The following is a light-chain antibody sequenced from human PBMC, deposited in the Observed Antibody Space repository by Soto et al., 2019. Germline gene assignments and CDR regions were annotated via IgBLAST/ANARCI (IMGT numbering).Light chain of an antibody. J-gene: IGLJ1*01. V-gene: IGLV2-18*02. Sequence: QSALTQPPSVSGSPGQSVTISCTGTSTDFVSYNRVSWYQQPPGTAPKLMIYEVSKRPSGVPDRFSGSKSGNTASLTISGLQAADEADYFCCSYAGGYTYLFGTGTKLTVL. CDR3: CSYAGGYTYL. CDR1: STDFVSYNR. CDR2: EVS.